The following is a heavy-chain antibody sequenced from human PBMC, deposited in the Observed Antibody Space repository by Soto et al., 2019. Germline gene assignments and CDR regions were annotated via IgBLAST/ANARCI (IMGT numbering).Heavy chain of an antibody. CDR1: GFTFSSYG. CDR2: ISSDGKKT. CDR3: ASLRFRIFALAKYYFYS. J-gene: IGHJ4*02. D-gene: IGHD2-21*01. V-gene: IGHV3-30*03. Sequence: GGSLRLSCVASGFTFSSYGMHWVRQAPGRGLEWVAVISSDGKKTYYADSVKGRFTISRDNPKNTLYLLINSLRTEDTAVYFCASLRFRIFALAKYYFYSWGQGTLVTVSS.